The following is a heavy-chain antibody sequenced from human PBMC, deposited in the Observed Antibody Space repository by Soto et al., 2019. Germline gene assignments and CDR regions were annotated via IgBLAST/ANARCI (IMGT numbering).Heavy chain of an antibody. CDR1: GFSLSTSGVG. V-gene: IGHV2-5*02. J-gene: IGHJ3*02. D-gene: IGHD6-19*01. CDR2: IYWDDDK. Sequence: QITLKESGPTLVKPTQTLTLTCTFSGFSLSTSGVGVGWIRQPPGKALEWLALIYWDDDKRYSPSLKSRLTITKDPSKNQVVLTMTNMDPVDTATYYCAHRAVAGLNDAFDIWGQGTMVTVSS. CDR3: AHRAVAGLNDAFDI.